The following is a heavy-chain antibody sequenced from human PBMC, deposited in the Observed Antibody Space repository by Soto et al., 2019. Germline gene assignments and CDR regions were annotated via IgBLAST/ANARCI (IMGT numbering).Heavy chain of an antibody. CDR2: INPSTGIT. Sequence: QVQLVQSGAEVKKPGASVKVSCKASGYTFTSYYIHWVRQAPGQGLEWMGIINPSTGITSYEQKLQDRVTMTRDTSASTVSMELGSLRSEDTAVYFCARGRWAEGATFTFFDYWGQGTLVIVSS. J-gene: IGHJ4*02. D-gene: IGHD1-26*01. CDR1: GYTFTSYY. V-gene: IGHV1-46*01. CDR3: ARGRWAEGATFTFFDY.